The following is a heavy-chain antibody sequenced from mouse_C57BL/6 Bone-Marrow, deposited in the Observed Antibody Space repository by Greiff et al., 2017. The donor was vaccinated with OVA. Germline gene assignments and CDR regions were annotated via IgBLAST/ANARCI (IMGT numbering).Heavy chain of an antibody. CDR3: AREGSITTVVAPRWYCDV. V-gene: IGHV1-26*01. J-gene: IGHJ1*03. Sequence: VEPGASVKISCKASGYTFTDYYMNWVKQSHGKSLEWIGDINPNNGGTSYNQKFKGKATLTVDKSSSTAYMELRSLTSEDSAVYYCAREGSITTVVAPRWYCDVWGTGTTVTVSS. CDR2: INPNNGGT. D-gene: IGHD1-1*01. CDR1: GYTFTDYY.